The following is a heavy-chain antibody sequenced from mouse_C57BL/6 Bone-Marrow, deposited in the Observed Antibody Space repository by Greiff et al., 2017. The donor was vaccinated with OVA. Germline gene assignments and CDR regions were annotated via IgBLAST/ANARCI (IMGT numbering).Heavy chain of an antibody. Sequence: VQLQQSGPELVKPGASVKISCKASGYAFSSSWMNWVQQRPGKGLEWIGRIYPGDGDTNYNGRVKGRVTLTADKSSSTAYMQLSSLTSEDSAVYCCARHEDGYYASYFDYWGQGTTLTVSS. V-gene: IGHV1-82*01. D-gene: IGHD2-3*01. CDR3: ARHEDGYYASYFDY. CDR2: IYPGDGDT. J-gene: IGHJ2*01. CDR1: GYAFSSSW.